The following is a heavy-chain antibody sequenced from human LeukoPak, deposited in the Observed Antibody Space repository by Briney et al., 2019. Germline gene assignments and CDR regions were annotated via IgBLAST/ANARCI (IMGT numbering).Heavy chain of an antibody. J-gene: IGHJ4*02. CDR1: GYSFTSYW. D-gene: IGHD3-22*01. Sequence: GESLKISCKGSGYSFTSYWIGWVRQMPGKGLEWMGIIYPGDSDTSYSPSFQGQVTISADKSISTAYLRWSSLKASDTAMYYCARPAAYYYDSSGYIYWGQGTLVTVSS. V-gene: IGHV5-51*01. CDR2: IYPGDSDT. CDR3: ARPAAYYYDSSGYIY.